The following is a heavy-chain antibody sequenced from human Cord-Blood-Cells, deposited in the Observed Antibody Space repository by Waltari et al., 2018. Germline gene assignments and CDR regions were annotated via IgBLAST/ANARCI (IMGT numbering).Heavy chain of an antibody. D-gene: IGHD4-17*01. Sequence: FSLSTSGMCVSWIRQPPGKALEWLALIDWDDDKYYSTSLKTRLTISKDTSKNQVVLTMTNMDPVDTATYYCARNYGGNSYFDYWGQGTLVTVSS. CDR2: IDWDDDK. J-gene: IGHJ4*02. V-gene: IGHV2-70*01. CDR1: FSLSTSGMC. CDR3: ARNYGGNSYFDY.